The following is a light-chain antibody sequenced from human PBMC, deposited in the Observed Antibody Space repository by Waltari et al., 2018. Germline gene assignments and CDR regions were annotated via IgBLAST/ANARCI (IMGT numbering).Light chain of an antibody. CDR3: QQSYRTPREAWIT. Sequence: DIQMTQSPSSLSASVGDRVTITCRASQSISSYLNWYQQKPGKAPKLLIYAASGLQSGVPSRFGGSGSGTDCTLTISSLQPEDFATYYCQQSYRTPREAWITFGPGTKVDIK. CDR1: QSISSY. J-gene: IGKJ3*01. V-gene: IGKV1-39*01. CDR2: AAS.